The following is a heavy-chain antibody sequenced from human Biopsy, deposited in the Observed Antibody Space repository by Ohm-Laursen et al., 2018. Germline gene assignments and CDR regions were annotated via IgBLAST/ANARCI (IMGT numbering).Heavy chain of an antibody. J-gene: IGHJ2*01. CDR2: IYYTGST. CDR3: ARHAPSYSGSYWRYFDL. V-gene: IGHV4-61*05. D-gene: IGHD1-26*01. Sequence: PPGTLSLTCTVSGGFISSSSYYWGWIRQPPGKGLEWIGYIYYTGSTNYNPSLKSRVTISVDTSLNHLSLRLTSVTAADTAVYYCARHAPSYSGSYWRYFDLWGRGTLVTVSS. CDR1: GGFISSSSYY.